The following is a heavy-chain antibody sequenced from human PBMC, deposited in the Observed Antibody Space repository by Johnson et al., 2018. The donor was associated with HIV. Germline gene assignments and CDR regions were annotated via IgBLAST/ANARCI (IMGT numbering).Heavy chain of an antibody. CDR3: ARDDCGGGDAFDI. V-gene: IGHV3-30*03. J-gene: IGHJ3*02. D-gene: IGHD2-21*01. Sequence: QVQLVESGGGVVQPGRSLRLSCAASGFTFSSYGMHWVRQAPGKGLEWVAVISYDGSNKYYADSVKGRFTISRDNSKNTLYLQMNSLRAEDTAVYYCARDDCGGGDAFDIWGQGTMVTVSS. CDR2: ISYDGSNK. CDR1: GFTFSSYG.